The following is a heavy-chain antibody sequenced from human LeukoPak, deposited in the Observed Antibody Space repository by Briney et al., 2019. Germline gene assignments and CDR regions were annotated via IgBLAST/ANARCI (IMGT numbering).Heavy chain of an antibody. V-gene: IGHV3-7*03. CDR2: IRQDGDTK. CDR1: GVPFNAYW. CDR3: ARSLPYGTTWYGRSDF. J-gene: IGHJ4*02. Sequence: GGSLRLSCAASGVPFNAYWMTWVRQAPGKGLEWVANIRQDGDTKYYVDSVKGRFTISRDNAMNSLYLQMNSLRAEDTAIYYCARSLPYGTTWYGRSDFWGQGTLVTVSS. D-gene: IGHD6-13*01.